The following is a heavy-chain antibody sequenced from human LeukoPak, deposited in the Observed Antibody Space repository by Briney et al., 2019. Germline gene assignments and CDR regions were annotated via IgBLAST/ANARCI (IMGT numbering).Heavy chain of an antibody. CDR3: ARGGTVMVIPSFDY. Sequence: GESLKISCKCSGYSFTSYWIGWVRQIPGKGLEWMVIIYPGDSDTRYIPSFQVQVTISADKSISTAYLQWSSLKASDTAMYYCARGGTVMVIPSFDYWGREPWSPSPQ. CDR2: IYPGDSDT. J-gene: IGHJ4*02. V-gene: IGHV5-51*01. D-gene: IGHD3-16*01. CDR1: GYSFTSYW.